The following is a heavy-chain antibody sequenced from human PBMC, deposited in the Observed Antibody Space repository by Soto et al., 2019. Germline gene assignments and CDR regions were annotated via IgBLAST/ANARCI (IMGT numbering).Heavy chain of an antibody. J-gene: IGHJ6*02. CDR2: ISYDGSNK. CDR3: ARDIAARPYYYYGMDV. CDR1: GFTFSSYA. V-gene: IGHV3-30-3*01. Sequence: GGSLRLSCAASGFTFSSYAMHWFRQAPGKGLEWVAVISYDGSNKYYADSVKGRFTISRDNSKNTLYLQMNSLRAEDTAVYYCARDIAARPYYYYGMDVWGQGTTVTVSS. D-gene: IGHD6-6*01.